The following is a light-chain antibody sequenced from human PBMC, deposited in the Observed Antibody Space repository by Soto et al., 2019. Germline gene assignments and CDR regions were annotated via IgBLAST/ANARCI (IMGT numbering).Light chain of an antibody. CDR3: SSYASSTTPYV. J-gene: IGLJ1*01. Sequence: QSVLTQPASVSGSPGQSITISCTGTSSDVGGYNYVSWYQQHPGKAPKLMIYDVSYRPSGVSNRFSGSKSGNTASLTVSGLQAEDEADYYCSSYASSTTPYVFRTGTKVTVL. CDR2: DVS. V-gene: IGLV2-14*03. CDR1: SSDVGGYNY.